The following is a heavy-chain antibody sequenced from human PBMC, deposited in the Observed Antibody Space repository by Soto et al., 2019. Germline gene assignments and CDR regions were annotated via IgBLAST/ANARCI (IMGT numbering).Heavy chain of an antibody. V-gene: IGHV3-7*03. CDR3: ARDKVTGASLFDY. D-gene: IGHD7-27*01. CDR2: IRQDGGEK. Sequence: LRLSCAASGFTFSSYWMSWVRQAPGKGPEWVANIRQDGGEKYCVDSVKGRFTISRDNVKNSLYLQMDNLRAEDTAVYYCARDKVTGASLFDYWGPGSLVTVSS. J-gene: IGHJ4*02. CDR1: GFTFSSYW.